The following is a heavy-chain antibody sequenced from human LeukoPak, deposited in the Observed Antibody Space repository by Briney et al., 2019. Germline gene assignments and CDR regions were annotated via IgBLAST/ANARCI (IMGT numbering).Heavy chain of an antibody. CDR3: ARGGLPYYYDSSGYQQPDY. Sequence: GASLKVSCYTSCYTFTSYCISWVRQAPGQGLEWMGCISAYNGNKNYAQKLQGRVTMTTDTSTSTAYMELRRLRSDDTAVYYCARGGLPYYYDSSGYQQPDYWGQGTLVTVSS. CDR1: CYTFTSYC. CDR2: ISAYNGNK. J-gene: IGHJ4*02. V-gene: IGHV1-18*01. D-gene: IGHD3-22*01.